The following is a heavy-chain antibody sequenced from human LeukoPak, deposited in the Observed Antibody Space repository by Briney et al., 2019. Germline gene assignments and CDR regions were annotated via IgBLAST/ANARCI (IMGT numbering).Heavy chain of an antibody. CDR1: GFTFSGNW. D-gene: IGHD5-24*01. V-gene: IGHV3-7*01. CDR2: INPDGSRK. J-gene: IGHJ4*02. Sequence: PGGSLTLSCEASGFTFSGNWMSWVRQAPGKGLEWVASINPDGSRKLYADSVKGRFTISRDNTKSSLYLQMNSLGAEDTAMYYCAKLLGTATTYDSWGQGTRVTVSS. CDR3: AKLLGTATTYDS.